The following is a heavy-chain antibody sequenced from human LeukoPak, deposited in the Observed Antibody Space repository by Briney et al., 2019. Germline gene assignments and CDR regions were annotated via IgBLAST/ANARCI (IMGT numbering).Heavy chain of an antibody. V-gene: IGHV3-7*01. CDR1: GFTFSSYW. CDR2: IKQDGSEK. J-gene: IGHJ4*02. D-gene: IGHD2-2*01. CDR3: ARAEGYDFPIYFDY. Sequence: GGSLRLSCAASGFTFSSYWMSWVRQAPGKGLEWVANIKQDGSEKYYVDSVKGRFTISRDNAKNSLYLQMDSLRAEDTAVYYCARAEGYDFPIYFDYRGQGTLVTVSS.